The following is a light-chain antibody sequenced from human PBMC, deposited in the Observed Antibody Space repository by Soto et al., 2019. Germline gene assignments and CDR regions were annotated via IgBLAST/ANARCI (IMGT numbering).Light chain of an antibody. J-gene: IGKJ1*01. CDR1: QSISNH. CDR2: AAS. V-gene: IGKV1-39*01. CDR3: QQSYSSPPT. Sequence: DIQMTQSPSSLSASVEDRVIITCRASQSISNHLNWYQQKPGKAPKLLIFAASSLQSGVPSRFSGSRSGPDFTLTISSLQPKDFATYYCQQSYSSPPTFDQGTKVEIK.